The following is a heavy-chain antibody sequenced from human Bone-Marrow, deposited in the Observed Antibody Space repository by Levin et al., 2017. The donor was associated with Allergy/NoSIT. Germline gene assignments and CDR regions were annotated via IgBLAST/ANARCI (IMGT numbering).Heavy chain of an antibody. V-gene: IGHV3-15*01. CDR1: GFTFSKAW. Sequence: RPVGSLRLSCAASGFTFSKAWMSWVRQAPGKGLEWVGRIKSKVDGGTIDYAAPVKGRITISRDDSKNTVYLQMNSLKTEDTAVYYCSTLGDGKDYWGQGTRVTVSS. CDR3: STLGDGKDY. J-gene: IGHJ4*02. CDR2: IKSKVDGGTI. D-gene: IGHD3-10*01.